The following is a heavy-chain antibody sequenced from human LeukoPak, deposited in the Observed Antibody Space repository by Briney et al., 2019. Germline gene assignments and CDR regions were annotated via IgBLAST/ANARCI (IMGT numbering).Heavy chain of an antibody. CDR2: ISNSGTTR. Sequence: GGSLRLSCAASGFTFSDYYMSWIRQAPGRGLEWVSYISNSGTTRYYADSVKGRFTISRDNAKNSLYLQMNSLRAEDTAVYYCARDQTGITVAATGWFDPWGQATLVTVSS. CDR3: ARDQTGITVAATGWFDP. CDR1: GFTFSDYY. J-gene: IGHJ5*02. V-gene: IGHV3-11*04. D-gene: IGHD6-19*01.